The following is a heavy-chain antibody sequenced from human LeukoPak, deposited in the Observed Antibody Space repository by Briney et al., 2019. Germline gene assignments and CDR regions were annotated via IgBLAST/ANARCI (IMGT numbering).Heavy chain of an antibody. CDR3: AKCLGWLILPDYYYMDV. Sequence: GGSLRLSCAASGFTFSSYAMSWVRQAPGKGLEWVSAISGSGGSTYYADSVKGRFTIYRDNSKNTLYLQMNSLRAEDTAVYYCAKCLGWLILPDYYYMDVWGKGTTVTVSS. D-gene: IGHD3-22*01. CDR1: GFTFSSYA. J-gene: IGHJ6*03. CDR2: ISGSGGST. V-gene: IGHV3-23*01.